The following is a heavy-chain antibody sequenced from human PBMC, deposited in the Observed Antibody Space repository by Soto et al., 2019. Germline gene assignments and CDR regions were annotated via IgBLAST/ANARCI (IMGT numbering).Heavy chain of an antibody. CDR3: ARHVLAAAGSSSMYSFDY. D-gene: IGHD6-13*01. J-gene: IGHJ4*02. V-gene: IGHV4-39*01. CDR1: GGSISSSSYY. Sequence: SETPSLTCTVSGGSISSSSYYWGWIRQPPGKGLEWIGSIYYSGSTYYNPSLKSRVTISVDTSKNQFSLKPSSVTAADTAVYYCARHVLAAAGSSSMYSFDYWGQGTLVTVSS. CDR2: IYYSGST.